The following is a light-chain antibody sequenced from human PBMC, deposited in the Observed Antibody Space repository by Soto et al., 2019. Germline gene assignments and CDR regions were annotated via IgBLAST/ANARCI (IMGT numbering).Light chain of an antibody. CDR3: QQYDDLPLT. CDR2: DTS. J-gene: IGKJ4*01. V-gene: IGKV1-33*01. Sequence: DIQMTQSPSSLSASVGDTVSISCQASQDIIRFLNWYQVKSGKAPKLLISDTSNLKRGVPSRFSGSGFGTDFSPTITNLQHEDFEVYYFQQYDDLPLTFGGGTQEE. CDR1: QDIIRF.